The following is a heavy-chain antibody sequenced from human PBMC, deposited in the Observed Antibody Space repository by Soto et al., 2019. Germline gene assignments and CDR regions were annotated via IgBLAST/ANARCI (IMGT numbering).Heavy chain of an antibody. J-gene: IGHJ4*02. CDR2: IYHSGST. V-gene: IGHV4-4*02. CDR1: GGSISSSNW. D-gene: IGHD3-16*02. Sequence: SETLSLTCAVSGGSISSSNWWSWVRQPPGKGLEWIGEIYHSGSTNYNPSLKSRVTISVDKSKNQFSLKLSSVTAADTAVYYCARAKYYDYVWRSYRYPFDYWGQGTLVTVSS. CDR3: ARAKYYDYVWRSYRYPFDY.